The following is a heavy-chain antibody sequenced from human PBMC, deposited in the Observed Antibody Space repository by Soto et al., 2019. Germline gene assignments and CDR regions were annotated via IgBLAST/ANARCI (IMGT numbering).Heavy chain of an antibody. CDR2: ITESGDRT. J-gene: IGHJ4*02. V-gene: IGHV3-23*01. D-gene: IGHD1-26*01. CDR1: EFTFP. CDR3: ATWKWDQFDY. Sequence: PGGSLRLSCTASEFTFPMSWLRQAPGPGLEWVATITESGDRTHYADSVKGRFTISRDNSKNTVFLQMNSLRAVDTAIYFCATWKWDQFDYWGQGIPVTVSS.